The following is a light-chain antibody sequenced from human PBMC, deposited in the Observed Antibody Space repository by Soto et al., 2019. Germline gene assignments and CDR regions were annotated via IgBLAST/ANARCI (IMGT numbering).Light chain of an antibody. Sequence: IVLTQSPATLSLSPWERATLSCTASQSVSRYLAWYQRKPGQAPRLPIYDASNRATGIPARFSGSGSGTDFTLTISSLEPEDFAAYYCQQRTDSEITFGPGTKVDIK. CDR3: QQRTDSEIT. V-gene: IGKV3-11*01. CDR1: QSVSRY. J-gene: IGKJ3*01. CDR2: DAS.